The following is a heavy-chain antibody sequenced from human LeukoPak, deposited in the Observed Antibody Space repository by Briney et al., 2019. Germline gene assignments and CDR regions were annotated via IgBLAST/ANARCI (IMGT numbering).Heavy chain of an antibody. CDR3: ARDSVSSIFPRQFDH. Sequence: GGSLRLSCVASGFTFNHYVMHWVRQAPGKGLEWVAVISKDGSAKFYADPVKGRFTISRDNSKNTLYLETDSLRAEDSAVYFCARDSVSSIFPRQFDHWGQGTLVAVSS. CDR2: ISKDGSAK. CDR1: GFTFNHYV. V-gene: IGHV3-30-3*01. J-gene: IGHJ5*02. D-gene: IGHD6-13*01.